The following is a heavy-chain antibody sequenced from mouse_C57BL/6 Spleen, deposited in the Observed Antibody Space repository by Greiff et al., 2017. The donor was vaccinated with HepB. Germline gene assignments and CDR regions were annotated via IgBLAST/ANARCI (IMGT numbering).Heavy chain of an antibody. J-gene: IGHJ4*01. CDR3: TRKSWDYAMDY. V-gene: IGHV1-15*01. D-gene: IGHD4-1*01. CDR1: GYTFTDYE. CDR2: IDPETGGT. Sequence: QVQLQQSGAELVRPGASVTLSCKASGYTFTDYEMHWVKQTPVHGLEWIGAIDPETGGTAYNQKFKGKAILTADKSSSTAYMELRSLTSEDSAVYYCTRKSWDYAMDYGGQGTSVTVSS.